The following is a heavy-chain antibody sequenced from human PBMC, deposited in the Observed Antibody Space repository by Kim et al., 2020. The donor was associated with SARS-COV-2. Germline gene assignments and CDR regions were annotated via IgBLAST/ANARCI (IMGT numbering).Heavy chain of an antibody. CDR1: GGSFSGYY. Sequence: SETLSLTCAVYGGSFSGYYWSWIRQPPGKGLEWIGEINHSGSTNYNPSLKSRVTISVDTSKNQFSLKLSSVTAADTAVYYCARVRSGSYYGPVDYWGQGTLVTVSS. CDR2: INHSGST. D-gene: IGHD3-10*01. J-gene: IGHJ4*02. V-gene: IGHV4-34*01. CDR3: ARVRSGSYYGPVDY.